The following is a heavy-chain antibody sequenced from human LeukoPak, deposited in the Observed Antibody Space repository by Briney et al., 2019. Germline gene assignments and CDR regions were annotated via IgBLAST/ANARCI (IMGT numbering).Heavy chain of an antibody. D-gene: IGHD2-2*01. Sequence: GGSLRLSCAASGFTFSRFWMFWVRQAPGKGLEWVANIKQDGSETFYVDSVKGRFTISRDNAKNSLYLQMNSLRAEDTAVYYCTRVIVEVPGVSDYCDYWGQGTLVTVSS. CDR2: IKQDGSET. CDR3: TRVIVEVPGVSDYCDY. CDR1: GFTFSRFW. J-gene: IGHJ4*02. V-gene: IGHV3-7*05.